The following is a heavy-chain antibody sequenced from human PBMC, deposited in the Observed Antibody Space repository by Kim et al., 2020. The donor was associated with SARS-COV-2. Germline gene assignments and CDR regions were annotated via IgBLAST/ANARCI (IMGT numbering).Heavy chain of an antibody. Sequence: SETLSLTCTVSGGSINGYYWSWIRQPPGKGLEWIGYIYYSGSTNYNPSLKSRVTISVDTSKNQFSLKLSSVTAADTAVYYCARVWGYGGCGSLPGALFVYWGPGTLVSASS. D-gene: IGHD4-17*01. V-gene: IGHV4-59*01. J-gene: IGHJ4*02. CDR2: IYYSGST. CDR3: ARVWGYGGCGSLPGALFVY. CDR1: GGSINGYY.